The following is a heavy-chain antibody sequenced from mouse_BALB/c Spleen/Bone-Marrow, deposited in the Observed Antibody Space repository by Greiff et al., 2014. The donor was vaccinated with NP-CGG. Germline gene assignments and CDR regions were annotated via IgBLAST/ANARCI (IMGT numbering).Heavy chain of an antibody. J-gene: IGHJ1*01. D-gene: IGHD1-1*01. CDR3: TRPSFYYGSSYWYFDV. V-gene: IGHV14-3*02. CDR2: IDPANGDT. CDR1: GFKIKDTY. Sequence: VQLKESGAELVKPGASVKLSCAASGFKIKDTYMHWGKQRPEQGLEWVGRIDPANGDTKYDPKFQGKATITADTSSNTAYLQLSSLTSEDTAVYYCTRPSFYYGSSYWYFDVWGAGTTVTVSS.